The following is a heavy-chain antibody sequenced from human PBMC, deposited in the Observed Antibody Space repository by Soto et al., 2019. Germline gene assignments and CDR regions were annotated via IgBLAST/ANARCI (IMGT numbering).Heavy chain of an antibody. CDR2: ISAYNGNT. J-gene: IGHJ4*02. CDR3: ARDLNLGLAAG. D-gene: IGHD6-13*01. Sequence: QVQLVQSGAEVKKPGASVKVSCKASGYTFTSYGISWVRQAPGQGLEWMGWISAYNGNTKYAQKFQGRVTMTTDTSTRTAYRELRSLRSDDTAVYYCARDLNLGLAAGWGQGTLVTVSS. V-gene: IGHV1-18*01. CDR1: GYTFTSYG.